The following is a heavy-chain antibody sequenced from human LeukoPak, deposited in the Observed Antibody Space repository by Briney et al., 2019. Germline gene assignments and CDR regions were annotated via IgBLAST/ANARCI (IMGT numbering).Heavy chain of an antibody. V-gene: IGHV4-59*12. J-gene: IGHJ6*03. D-gene: IGHD3-22*01. CDR2: IYYSGST. CDR1: GGSISSYY. Sequence: SETLSLTCTVSGGSISSYYWSWIRQPPGKGLEWIRYIYYSGSTNYNPSLKSRVTISVDTSKNQFSLKLSSVTAADTAVYYCAKGSKVVLFTRDYYMDVWGQGTTVTISS. CDR3: AKGSKVVLFTRDYYMDV.